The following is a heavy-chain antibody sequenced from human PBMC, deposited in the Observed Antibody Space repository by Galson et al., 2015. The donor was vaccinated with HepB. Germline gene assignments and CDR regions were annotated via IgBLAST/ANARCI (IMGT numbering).Heavy chain of an antibody. V-gene: IGHV3-74*01. J-gene: IGHJ3*02. D-gene: IGHD5-18*01. CDR2: INTDGSTT. CDR3: VRDRKEDTAMEDAFDI. Sequence: SLRLSCAASGFTFSSYAIHWVRQPPGEGLVRVSRINTDGSTTTFADSVKGRFTISRDNAKNTVYLQMNSLRVEDTAVYYCVRDRKEDTAMEDAFDIWGQGTMVTVSS. CDR1: GFTFSSYA.